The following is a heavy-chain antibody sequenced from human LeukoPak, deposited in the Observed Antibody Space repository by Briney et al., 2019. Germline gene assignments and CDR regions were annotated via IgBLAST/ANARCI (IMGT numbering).Heavy chain of an antibody. CDR2: IIPILGIA. J-gene: IGHJ4*02. V-gene: IGHV1-69*04. D-gene: IGHD6-13*01. CDR3: AREVGQQLVPRL. CDR1: GYTFTSYG. Sequence: GASVKVSCKASGYTFTSYGISWVRQAPGQGLEWMGRIIPILGIANYAQKFQGRVTITADKSTSTAYMELSSLRSEDTAVYYCAREVGQQLVPRLWGQGTLVTVSS.